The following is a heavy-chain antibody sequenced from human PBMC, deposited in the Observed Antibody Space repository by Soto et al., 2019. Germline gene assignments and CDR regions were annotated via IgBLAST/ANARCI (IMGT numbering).Heavy chain of an antibody. Sequence: GGSLRLSCAASGFTFSNYGIVWVRQAPGKGLEWVANIKQDGSEKYYVDSVKGRFTISRDNAKNSLYLQMNSLRAEDTAVYYCARDPSIVLVPAATYYYYYYGMDVWGQGTTVTVSS. CDR3: ARDPSIVLVPAATYYYYYYGMDV. J-gene: IGHJ6*02. V-gene: IGHV3-7*01. D-gene: IGHD2-2*01. CDR1: GFTFSNYG. CDR2: IKQDGSEK.